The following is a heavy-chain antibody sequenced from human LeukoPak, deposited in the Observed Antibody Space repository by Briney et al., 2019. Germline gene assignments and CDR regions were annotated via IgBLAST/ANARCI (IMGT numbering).Heavy chain of an antibody. CDR1: GGPMRSYY. CDR3: ARAAYYYDSSGTFDY. CDR2: IYDSGST. J-gene: IGHJ4*02. D-gene: IGHD3-22*01. V-gene: IGHV4-59*07. Sequence: WDTLSLICTVCGGPMRSYYWRWLRQPPRKGLEWIGYIYDSGSTNYNPSLKSRVTISVDTSKNQFSLKLSSVTAAGTAVYYCARAAYYYDSSGTFDYWGQGTLVTVSS.